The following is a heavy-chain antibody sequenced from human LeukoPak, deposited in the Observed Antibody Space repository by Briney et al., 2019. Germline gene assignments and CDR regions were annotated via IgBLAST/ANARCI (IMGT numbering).Heavy chain of an antibody. D-gene: IGHD6-13*01. Sequence: SVKVSCKASGGTFSSYAISWVRQAPGQGLEWMGRIIPIFGTANYAQKFQGRVTITTDESTSTAYMELSSLRSEDMAVYYCAMGLAAAGTSYYYYMDVWGKGTTVTVSS. CDR3: AMGLAAAGTSYYYYMDV. CDR1: GGTFSSYA. J-gene: IGHJ6*03. CDR2: IIPIFGTA. V-gene: IGHV1-69*05.